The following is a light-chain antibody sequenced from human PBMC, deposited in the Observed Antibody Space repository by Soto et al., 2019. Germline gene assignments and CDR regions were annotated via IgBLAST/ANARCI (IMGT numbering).Light chain of an antibody. J-gene: IGKJ3*01. Sequence: DIQMPQSPSTLSASVGDRVTITCRASQSISSWLAWYQQKPGKAPKLLIYDASSLESGVPSRFSGSGSGTEFTLTISSLQPDDFATCYCQQYNSYLFTFGPGTKVDIK. CDR2: DAS. CDR3: QQYNSYLFT. V-gene: IGKV1-5*01. CDR1: QSISSW.